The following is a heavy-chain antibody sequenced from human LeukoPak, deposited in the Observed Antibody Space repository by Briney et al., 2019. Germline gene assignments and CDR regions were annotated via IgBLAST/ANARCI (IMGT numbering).Heavy chain of an antibody. CDR2: IRYDGSNK. J-gene: IGHJ4*02. CDR1: GFTFSSYG. Sequence: GGSLRLSCAASGFTFSSYGMHWVRQAPGKGLEWVAFIRYDGSNKYYADSVKGRFTISRDNSKNTLYLQMNSLRAEDTAVYYCAKEAYYYGSGSYPEIDYWGQGTLVTVSS. D-gene: IGHD3-10*01. V-gene: IGHV3-30*02. CDR3: AKEAYYYGSGSYPEIDY.